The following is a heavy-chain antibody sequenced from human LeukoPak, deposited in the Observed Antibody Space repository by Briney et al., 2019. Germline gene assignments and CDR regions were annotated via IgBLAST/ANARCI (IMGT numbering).Heavy chain of an antibody. V-gene: IGHV4-34*01. CDR3: ARGGYYTPFDY. D-gene: IGHD3-3*01. J-gene: IGHJ4*02. CDR1: GGSFSGYY. CDR2: INHSGST. Sequence: SETLSLTCAVYGGSFSGYYWSWIRQPPGKGLEWIGEINHSGSTNYNPSLKSRVTISVDTSKNQFSLKLSSVTAADTALYYCARGGYYTPFDYWGQGTLVTVSS.